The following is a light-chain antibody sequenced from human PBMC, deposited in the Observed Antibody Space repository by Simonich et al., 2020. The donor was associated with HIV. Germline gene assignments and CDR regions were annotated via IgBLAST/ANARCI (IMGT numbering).Light chain of an antibody. J-gene: IGKJ3*01. CDR2: YAS. CDR3: HQSSSLPFT. V-gene: IGKV6-21*02. CDR1: QSIGSS. Sequence: EILLTQSPDFQSVTPKKKVTITCRASQSIGSSLHWYKQKPGQSPKLLIKYASQSISGVPSRFTGSGSGTDFTLTLNSLEAEDATTYYCHQSSSLPFTFGPGTKVDIK.